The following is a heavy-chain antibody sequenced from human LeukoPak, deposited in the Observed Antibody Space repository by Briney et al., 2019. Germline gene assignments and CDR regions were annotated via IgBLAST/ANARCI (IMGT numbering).Heavy chain of an antibody. Sequence: GGSLRLSCTASGFTVSSNYMSWVRQAPGKGLEWVSVIYSGGSTYYADSVKGRFTISRDNSKNTLYLQMNSLRAEDTAVYYCAKGDSSGWTYYFDYRGQGTLVTVSS. CDR3: AKGDSSGWTYYFDY. V-gene: IGHV3-53*01. D-gene: IGHD6-19*01. CDR1: GFTVSSNY. J-gene: IGHJ4*02. CDR2: IYSGGST.